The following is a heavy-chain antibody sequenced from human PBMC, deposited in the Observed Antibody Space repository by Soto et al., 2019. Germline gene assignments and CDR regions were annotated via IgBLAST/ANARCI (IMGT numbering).Heavy chain of an antibody. J-gene: IGHJ4*02. CDR3: ARDPGTGAALRAYHFDY. CDR2: INAGNGDT. D-gene: IGHD1-1*01. CDR1: RYSFTTYA. V-gene: IGHV1-3*01. Sequence: ASVKVSCKASRYSFTTYALHWVRQAPGQRLEWMGWINAGNGDTKYSEKFQGRVTITRDASANTAYMELSSLRSEDTSVYYCARDPGTGAALRAYHFDYWGQGTLVTVSS.